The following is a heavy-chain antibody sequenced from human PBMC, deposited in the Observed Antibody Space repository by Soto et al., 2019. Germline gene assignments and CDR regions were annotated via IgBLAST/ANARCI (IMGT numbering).Heavy chain of an antibody. V-gene: IGHV1-3*01. J-gene: IGHJ6*03. CDR3: ARDYIPYYYYYYMDV. CDR2: INAGNGNT. CDR1: GYTFTSYA. Sequence: GASVKVSCKASGYTFTSYAMHWVRQAPGQRLEWVGWINAGNGNTKYSQKFQGRVTITRDTSASTAYMELSSLRSEDTAVYYCARDYIPYYYYYYMDVWGKGTKVTVSS.